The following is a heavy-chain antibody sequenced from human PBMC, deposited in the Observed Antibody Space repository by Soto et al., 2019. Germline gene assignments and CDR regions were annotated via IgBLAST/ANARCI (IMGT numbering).Heavy chain of an antibody. CDR1: GYTLTELS. CDR3: ATDLTPYFGVVTTYYYYYGMDV. V-gene: IGHV1-24*01. Sequence: ASVKVSCKVSGYTLTELSMHWVRQAPGKGLEWMGGFDPEDGETIYAQKFQGRVTMTEDTSTDTAYMELSSLRSEDTAVYYCATDLTPYFGVVTTYYYYYGMDVWGQGTTVTVSS. CDR2: FDPEDGET. D-gene: IGHD3-3*01. J-gene: IGHJ6*02.